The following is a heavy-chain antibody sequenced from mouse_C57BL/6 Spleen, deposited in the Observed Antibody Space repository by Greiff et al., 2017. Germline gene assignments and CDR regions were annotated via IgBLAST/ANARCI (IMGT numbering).Heavy chain of an antibody. Sequence: VQLKESGGGLVKPGGSLKLSCAASGFTFSDYGMHWVRQAPEKGLEWVAYISSGSSTIYYADTVKGRFTISRDNAKNTLFRQMTSLRSEDTAMXYCARNWDAFDYWGQGTTLTVSS. CDR2: ISSGSSTI. CDR1: GFTFSDYG. D-gene: IGHD4-1*01. J-gene: IGHJ2*01. V-gene: IGHV5-17*01. CDR3: ARNWDAFDY.